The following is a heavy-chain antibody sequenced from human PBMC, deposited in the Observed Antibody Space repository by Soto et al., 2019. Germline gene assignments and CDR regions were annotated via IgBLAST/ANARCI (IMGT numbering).Heavy chain of an antibody. CDR3: VRQGIGNLHGLVDV. J-gene: IGHJ6*04. Sequence: QVQLQESGPGLVKPSETLSLTCTVSGGSIDGYNCAWIRQPPGKSLEWVGYVYYNGGSRDNPSLETRVTLSMATSKSKFSLQLRSVTAADTAVYYCVRQGIGNLHGLVDVWGRGTTVTVSS. V-gene: IGHV4-59*08. CDR1: GGSIDGYN. D-gene: IGHD3-10*01. CDR2: VYYNGGS.